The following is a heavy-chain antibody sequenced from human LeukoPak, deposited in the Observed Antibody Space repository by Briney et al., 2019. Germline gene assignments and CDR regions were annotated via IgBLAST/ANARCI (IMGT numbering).Heavy chain of an antibody. CDR1: GFTFSSYS. D-gene: IGHD6-13*01. Sequence: PGGSLRLSCAASGFTFSSYSMNWVRQAPGKGLEWVSSISSSSSYIYYADSVKGRSTISRDNAKNSLYLQMNSLRAEDTAVYYCARDFRSSSWYHGYFDYWGQGTLVTVSS. J-gene: IGHJ4*02. CDR2: ISSSSSYI. V-gene: IGHV3-21*01. CDR3: ARDFRSSSWYHGYFDY.